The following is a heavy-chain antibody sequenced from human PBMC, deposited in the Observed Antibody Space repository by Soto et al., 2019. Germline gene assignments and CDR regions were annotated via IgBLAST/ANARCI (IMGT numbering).Heavy chain of an antibody. J-gene: IGHJ6*02. CDR2: TSYDGSNK. Sequence: QMRLVESGGGVVQPGRSLRLSCAASGFIFVDYSLHWVRQAPGKGLEWVAVTSYDGSNKEYADSVKGRFSISRDNSKNTLYLEMDSLRPEDTAVYYCERDRPRNGMDVWGQGTTVTVS. CDR1: GFIFVDYS. CDR3: ERDRPRNGMDV. V-gene: IGHV3-30-3*01.